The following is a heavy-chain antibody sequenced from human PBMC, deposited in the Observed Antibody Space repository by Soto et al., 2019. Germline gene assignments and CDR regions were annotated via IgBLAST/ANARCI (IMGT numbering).Heavy chain of an antibody. CDR3: ARVTTFAEY. Sequence: PSETLSLTCAVYGGSFSGYYWSWIRQPPGKGLEWIGEINHSGSTNYNPSLKSRVTISVDTSKNQFSLKLSSVTAADTAVYYCARVTTFAEYWGQGTLVTVSS. D-gene: IGHD3-16*01. V-gene: IGHV4-34*01. CDR2: INHSGST. CDR1: GGSFSGYY. J-gene: IGHJ4*02.